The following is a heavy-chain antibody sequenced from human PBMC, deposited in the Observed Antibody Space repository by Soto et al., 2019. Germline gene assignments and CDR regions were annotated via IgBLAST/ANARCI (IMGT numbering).Heavy chain of an antibody. CDR1: GGSISSYY. V-gene: IGHV4-59*01. D-gene: IGHD3-9*01. CDR3: ARGAGYDILTGYVNWFDP. J-gene: IGHJ5*02. CDR2: IYYSGST. Sequence: PSETLSLTCTVSGGSISSYYWSWIRQPPGKGLEWIGYIYYSGSTNYNPSLKSRVTISVDTSKNQFSLKLSSVTAADTAVYYCARGAGYDILTGYVNWFDPWGQGTLVTVSS.